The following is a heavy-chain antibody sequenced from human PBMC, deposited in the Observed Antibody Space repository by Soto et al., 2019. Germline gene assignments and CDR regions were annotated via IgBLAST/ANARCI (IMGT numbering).Heavy chain of an antibody. J-gene: IGHJ6*02. V-gene: IGHV4-31*03. D-gene: IGHD6-6*01. Sequence: QVQLQESGPGLVKPSQTLSLTCTVSGGSISSGGYYWSWIRQHPGKGLEWIGYIYYSGSTYYNPSLKRRVTISVDTSKNQCSLKLSSVTAADTAVYYCARDRVMEYSSSGRVGMDVWGQGTTVTVSS. CDR2: IYYSGST. CDR3: ARDRVMEYSSSGRVGMDV. CDR1: GGSISSGGYY.